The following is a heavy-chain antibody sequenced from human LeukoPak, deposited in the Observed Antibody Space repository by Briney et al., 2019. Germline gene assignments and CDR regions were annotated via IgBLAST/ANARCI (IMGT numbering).Heavy chain of an antibody. CDR1: GDSISYFY. J-gene: IGHJ4*02. CDR3: ASPLN. V-gene: IGHV4-4*07. CDR2: VSSSGST. Sequence: SETLSLTCSVSGDSISYFYWSWIRQAAGKGLEWIGRVSSSGSTNYNPSLKSRVTISVDTSKNQFSLKLSSVTAADTAVYYCASPLNWGQGTLVTVSS.